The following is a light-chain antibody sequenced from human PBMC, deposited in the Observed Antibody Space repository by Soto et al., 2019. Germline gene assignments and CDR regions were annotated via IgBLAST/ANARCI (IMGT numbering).Light chain of an antibody. V-gene: IGKV4-1*01. J-gene: IGKJ1*01. CDR1: RSVLSTSNNKNY. Sequence: DIVMTQSPDSLAVSLGERATINCKSSRSVLSTSNNKNYLAWYQQRPGQPPKLLLHWASTRESGVPDRFSGSGSGTDFTLTISSLQAEDVAVYYCQQYYGTWTFGQGTKVEIK. CDR3: QQYYGTWT. CDR2: WAS.